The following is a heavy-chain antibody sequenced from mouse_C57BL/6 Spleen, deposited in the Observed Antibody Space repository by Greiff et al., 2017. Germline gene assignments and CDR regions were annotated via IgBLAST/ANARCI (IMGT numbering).Heavy chain of an antibody. CDR1: GYTFTSYW. J-gene: IGHJ4*01. V-gene: IGHV1-72*01. Sequence: QVQLQQPGAELVKPGASVKLSCKASGYTFTSYWMHWVKQRPGRGLEWIGRIDPNSGGTKYNEKFKSKATLTVDKPSSTAYMQLSSLTSEDSAVYYCARSTTTTVVATGAMDYWGKGTSVTVSS. CDR3: ARSTTTTVVATGAMDY. CDR2: IDPNSGGT. D-gene: IGHD1-1*01.